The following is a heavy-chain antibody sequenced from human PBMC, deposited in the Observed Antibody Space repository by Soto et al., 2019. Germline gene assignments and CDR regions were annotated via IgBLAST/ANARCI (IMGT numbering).Heavy chain of an antibody. J-gene: IGHJ5*02. V-gene: IGHV3-13*01. CDR2: IGTLSDT. D-gene: IGHD3-10*01. CDR1: GFAFSTFD. Sequence: DVQLVESGGGLVQPGGSLRLSCAGSGFAFSTFDIHWVRQAPGKGQEWVSGIGTLSDTFYAASVQGRFTISRQNAKNSVYLQMNSLRAGDTAFYYCARGRSFSYDSTPPPMFDPWGQGTLVTVSS. CDR3: ARGRSFSYDSTPPPMFDP.